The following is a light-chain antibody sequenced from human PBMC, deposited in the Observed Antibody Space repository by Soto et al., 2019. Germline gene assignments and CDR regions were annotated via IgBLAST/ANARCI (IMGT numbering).Light chain of an antibody. CDR2: DAS. CDR1: QGVSVF. Sequence: EILFTQAPASRCLSPGERATLPWRATQGVSVFLAWYQQKPGQAPRLLIFDASNRDTGIPARFSGSGSGTDFTLTISRLEPEDFAVYYCQQYDRSTRTFGRGTQVDIK. J-gene: IGKJ1*01. V-gene: IGKV3-11*01. CDR3: QQYDRSTRT.